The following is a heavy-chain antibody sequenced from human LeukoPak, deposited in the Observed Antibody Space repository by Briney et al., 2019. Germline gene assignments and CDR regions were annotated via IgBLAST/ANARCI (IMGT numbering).Heavy chain of an antibody. CDR2: IYSGGST. CDR3: ARDPSDSGGYFDY. Sequence: GGALRLSCAAPGFTVSSNYMSWVRQAPGKGLEWVSVIYSGGSTYYADSVKGRFTIARDNSKNTLYLQMNSLRAEDTAVYYRARDPSDSGGYFDYWGQGTLVTVSS. V-gene: IGHV3-53*01. J-gene: IGHJ4*02. D-gene: IGHD3-22*01. CDR1: GFTVSSNY.